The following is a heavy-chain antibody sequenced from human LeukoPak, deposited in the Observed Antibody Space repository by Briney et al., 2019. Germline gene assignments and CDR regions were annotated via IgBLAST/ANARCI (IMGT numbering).Heavy chain of an antibody. CDR3: ARDPSLGGHVDY. J-gene: IGHJ4*02. D-gene: IGHD3-16*01. CDR1: GFTFSSYT. CDR2: ISGSGDIT. Sequence: GGSLRLSCSASGFTFSSYTMHWVRQAPGKGLEYVSAISGSGDITKYADSVKGRFTISRDNSKNTLHLQMSSLRAEDTAVYYCARDPSLGGHVDYWGQGTLVTVSS. V-gene: IGHV3-64D*06.